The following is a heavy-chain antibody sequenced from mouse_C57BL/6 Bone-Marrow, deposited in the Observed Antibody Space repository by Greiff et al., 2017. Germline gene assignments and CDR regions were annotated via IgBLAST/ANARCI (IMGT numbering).Heavy chain of an antibody. Sequence: QVQLKESGAELVRPGASVKLSCKASGYTFTSYGISWVKQRTGQGLEWIGEIYPRSGNTYYTEKFKGKATLTADKSSSTAYMEIRSLTSEDSAVYFCARRPYAMDYWGQGTSVTVSS. CDR3: ARRPYAMDY. CDR2: IYPRSGNT. V-gene: IGHV1-81*01. CDR1: GYTFTSYG. J-gene: IGHJ4*01.